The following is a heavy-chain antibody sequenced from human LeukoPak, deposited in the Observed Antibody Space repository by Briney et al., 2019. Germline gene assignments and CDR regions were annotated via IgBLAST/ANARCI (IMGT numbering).Heavy chain of an antibody. CDR1: GYTFTGYY. Sequence: ASVKVSCKASGYTFTGYYMHRVRQAPGQGLEWMRWINPNSGGTNYAQKFQGRVTMTRDTSISTACMELSRLRSDDTAVYYCARPVFSIAVAGTTASDDYWGQGTLVTVSS. D-gene: IGHD6-19*01. CDR3: ARPVFSIAVAGTTASDDY. J-gene: IGHJ4*02. CDR2: INPNSGGT. V-gene: IGHV1-2*02.